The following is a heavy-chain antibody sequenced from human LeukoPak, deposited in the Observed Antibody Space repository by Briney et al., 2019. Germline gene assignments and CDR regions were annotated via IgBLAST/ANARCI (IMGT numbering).Heavy chain of an antibody. D-gene: IGHD2-2*01. CDR3: ATGPAATFDY. J-gene: IGHJ4*02. CDR1: GGSISSSSYY. CDR2: IYYSGST. Sequence: SETLSLTCTVSGGSISSSSYYWGWIRQPPGKGLEWIGNIYYSGSTNYNPSLKSRVTISVDTSKNQFSLKLSSVTAADTAVYYCATGPAATFDYWGQGTLVTVSS. V-gene: IGHV4-39*07.